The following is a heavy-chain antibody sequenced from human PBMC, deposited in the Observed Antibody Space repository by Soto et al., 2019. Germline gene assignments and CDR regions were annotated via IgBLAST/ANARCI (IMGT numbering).Heavy chain of an antibody. J-gene: IGHJ4*02. CDR3: ARDLPDTVSTTRLFDY. CDR2: ITSNSDNR. D-gene: IGHD5-12*01. Sequence: GGSLRLSCAASGFTFSRNFMNWVRQAPGKGLERVSSITSNSDNRFYADSVKGRFTISRDNAKNSVYLQMDSLSAEDTAVYYCARDLPDTVSTTRLFDYWGQGTLVTVSS. V-gene: IGHV3-21*01. CDR1: GFTFSRNF.